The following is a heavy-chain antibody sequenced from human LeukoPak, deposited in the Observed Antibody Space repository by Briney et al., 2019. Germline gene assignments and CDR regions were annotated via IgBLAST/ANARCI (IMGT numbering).Heavy chain of an antibody. V-gene: IGHV3-9*01. Sequence: SGGSLRLSCAASGFTFDDYAMHWVRQAPGKGLEWVSGISWNSGSIGYADSVKGRFTISRDNSKNTLYLQMNSLRAEDTAVYYCAKGAEKYSSSSGIDYWGQGTLVTVSS. J-gene: IGHJ4*02. CDR3: AKGAEKYSSSSGIDY. CDR2: ISWNSGSI. D-gene: IGHD6-6*01. CDR1: GFTFDDYA.